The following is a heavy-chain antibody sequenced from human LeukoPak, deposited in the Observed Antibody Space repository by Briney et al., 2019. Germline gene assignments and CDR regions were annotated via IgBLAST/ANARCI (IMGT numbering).Heavy chain of an antibody. CDR1: GYTLTELS. V-gene: IGHV1-24*01. D-gene: IGHD3-10*01. J-gene: IGHJ4*02. Sequence: ASVKVSCKVSGYTLTELSMHWVRQAPGKGLEWMGGFDPEDGETIYAQKFQGRVTMTEDTSTDTAYMELSSLRSEDTAVYYCATSYYYGSGSYYTPFDYWGQGTLVTVSS. CDR2: FDPEDGET. CDR3: ATSYYYGSGSYYTPFDY.